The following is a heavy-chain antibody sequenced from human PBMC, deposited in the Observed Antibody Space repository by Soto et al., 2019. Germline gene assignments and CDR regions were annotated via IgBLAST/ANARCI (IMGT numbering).Heavy chain of an antibody. CDR3: ARDTGVVAAAVGTSWWLNYWFDP. V-gene: IGHV4-4*02. CDR1: GGSVSSNNW. D-gene: IGHD6-13*01. Sequence: SETLSLTCAVSGGSVSSNNWWSWVRQPPGKGLEWIGEIYHSGSTNYNPSLKSRVIISVDKSKHQFSLELTSVTAADTAVYYCARDTGVVAAAVGTSWWLNYWFDPWGQGTLVTVSS. J-gene: IGHJ5*02. CDR2: IYHSGST.